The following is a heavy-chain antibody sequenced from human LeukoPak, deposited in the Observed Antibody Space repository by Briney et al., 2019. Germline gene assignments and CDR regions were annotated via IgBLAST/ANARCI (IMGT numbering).Heavy chain of an antibody. Sequence: GGSLRLSCAASGFTVSSNYMSWVRQAPGKGLEWVAVISKDGSDKFYADSVKGRFTISRDDSKNTLCLDMNNLRTEDTSVYYCAREGHSSGYCGNFDYWGQGTLVTVSS. V-gene: IGHV3-30-3*01. CDR3: AREGHSSGYCGNFDY. CDR1: GFTVSSNY. J-gene: IGHJ4*02. CDR2: ISKDGSDK. D-gene: IGHD6-19*01.